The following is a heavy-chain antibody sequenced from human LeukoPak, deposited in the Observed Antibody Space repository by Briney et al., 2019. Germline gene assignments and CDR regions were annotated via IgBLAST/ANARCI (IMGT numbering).Heavy chain of an antibody. CDR1: GGSISSSSYY. CDR3: ARVPRDSSSWNDY. V-gene: IGHV4-39*01. D-gene: IGHD6-13*01. CDR2: IYYSGST. J-gene: IGHJ4*02. Sequence: PSETLSLTCTVSGGSISSSSYYWGWIRQPPGKGLEWIGSIYYSGSTYYHPSLKSRVTISVDTSKNQFSLKLSSVTAADTAVYYCARVPRDSSSWNDYWGQGTLVTVSS.